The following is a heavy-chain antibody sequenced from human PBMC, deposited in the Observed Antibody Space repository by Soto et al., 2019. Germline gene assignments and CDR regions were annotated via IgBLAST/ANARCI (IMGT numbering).Heavy chain of an antibody. Sequence: EVQLVESGGGLVQPGGSLRLSCAASGFTFSDYWMHWVRQAPGKGLVWVSRISTDGRGTNYAGSVRGRFSISRDNAENMLFLQMQNLIADDTAMYNCALSEADYYDSSGYQALDYWGEGTLGSVAS. CDR2: ISTDGRGT. V-gene: IGHV3-74*01. CDR3: ALSEADYYDSSGYQALDY. CDR1: GFTFSDYW. J-gene: IGHJ4*02. D-gene: IGHD3-22*01.